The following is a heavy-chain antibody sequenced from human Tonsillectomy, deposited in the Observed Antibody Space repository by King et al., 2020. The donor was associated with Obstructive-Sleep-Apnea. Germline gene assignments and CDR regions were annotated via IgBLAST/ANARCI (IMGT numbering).Heavy chain of an antibody. D-gene: IGHD6-19*01. J-gene: IGHJ3*02. CDR1: GFTFSSYP. V-gene: IGHV3-30*04. Sequence: VQLVESGGGVVQPGRSLRLSCAASGFTFSSYPMHWVRQAPGKGLEWVAVISYDGSNKYYGDSVKGRFTISRDNSKNTLYLQMNSLRAEDTAVYYCARIAVPIAVAGGIRAFDIWGQGTMVTVSS. CDR2: ISYDGSNK. CDR3: ARIAVPIAVAGGIRAFDI.